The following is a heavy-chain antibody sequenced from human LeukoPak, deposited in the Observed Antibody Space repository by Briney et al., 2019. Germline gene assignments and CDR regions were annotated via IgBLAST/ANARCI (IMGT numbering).Heavy chain of an antibody. CDR1: GGSISSSSYY. CDR3: ATGGSSGYSDY. V-gene: IGHV4-31*03. CDR2: IYYSGST. D-gene: IGHD3-22*01. Sequence: SETLSLTCTVSGGSISSSSYYWGWIRQPPGKGLEWIGYIYYSGSTYYNPSLKSRVTISVDTSKNQFSLKLSSVTAADTAVYYCATGGSSGYSDYWGQGTLVTVSS. J-gene: IGHJ4*02.